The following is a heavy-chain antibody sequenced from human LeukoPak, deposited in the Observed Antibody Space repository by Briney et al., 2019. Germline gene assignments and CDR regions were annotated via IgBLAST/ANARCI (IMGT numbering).Heavy chain of an antibody. Sequence: GGSLRLSCAASGFTFDDYAMHWVRQAPGKGLEWASGISWNSGSIGYADSVKGRFTISRDNAKNSLYLQMNSLRAEDTALYYCAKGSGGSRSPLDYWGQGTLVTVSS. D-gene: IGHD2-15*01. CDR3: AKGSGGSRSPLDY. CDR1: GFTFDDYA. V-gene: IGHV3-9*01. J-gene: IGHJ4*02. CDR2: ISWNSGSI.